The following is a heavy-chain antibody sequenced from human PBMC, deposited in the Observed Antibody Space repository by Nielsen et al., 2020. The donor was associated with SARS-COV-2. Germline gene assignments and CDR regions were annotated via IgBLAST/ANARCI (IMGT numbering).Heavy chain of an antibody. CDR3: AREGTGRYCSSTSCYVFDY. J-gene: IGHJ4*02. V-gene: IGHV4-39*07. D-gene: IGHD2-2*01. CDR1: GGSISSSSYY. CDR2: IYYSGST. Sequence: ESLKISCTVSGGSISSSSYYWGWIRQPPGKGLEWIGSIYYSGSTYYNPSLKSRVTISVDTSKNQFSLKLSSVTAADTAVYYCAREGTGRYCSSTSCYVFDYWGQGTLVTVSS.